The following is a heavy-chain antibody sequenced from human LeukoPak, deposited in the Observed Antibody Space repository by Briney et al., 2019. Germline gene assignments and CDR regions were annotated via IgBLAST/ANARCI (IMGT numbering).Heavy chain of an antibody. V-gene: IGHV1-18*01. CDR1: GYTFTSYG. Sequence: ASVKVSCKASGYTFTSYGISWVRQAPGQGLEWMGWISAYNGNTNYAQKLQGRVTMTTDTSTSTAYMELRSLRSDDTAVYYCARDGTKFVSSGYYRYWGQGTLVTVSS. J-gene: IGHJ4*02. D-gene: IGHD3-22*01. CDR2: ISAYNGNT. CDR3: ARDGTKFVSSGYYRY.